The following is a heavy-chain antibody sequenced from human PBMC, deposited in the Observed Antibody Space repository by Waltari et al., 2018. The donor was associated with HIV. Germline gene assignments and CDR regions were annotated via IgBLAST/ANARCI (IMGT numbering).Heavy chain of an antibody. V-gene: IGHV4-39*01. J-gene: IGHJ4*02. Sequence: QLQLQESGPGLVKPSETLSLTCTVSGGSISSSSYYWGWIRQPPGRGLGRSGSIDYTGSTYYNPSLKSRFTISGDTSKNQFSLKLSSVTAADTAVYYCARQLWKGSGYYDSSGIGPYWGQGTLVTVSS. CDR3: ARQLWKGSGYYDSSGIGPY. CDR2: IDYTGST. CDR1: GGSISSSSYY. D-gene: IGHD3-22*01.